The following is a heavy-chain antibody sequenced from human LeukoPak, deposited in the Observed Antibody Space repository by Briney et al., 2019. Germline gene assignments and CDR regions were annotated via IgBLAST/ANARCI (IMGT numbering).Heavy chain of an antibody. CDR1: GFTFSDYY. CDR2: ISSSGSTI. Sequence: PGGSLRLSCAASGFTFSDYYMSWIRQAPGKGLEWVSYISSSGSTIYYADSVKGRFTISRDNAKNSLYLQMNSLRAEGTAVYYCARGSRPPIAVAGTGWFDPWGQGTLVTVSS. J-gene: IGHJ5*02. V-gene: IGHV3-11*01. D-gene: IGHD6-19*01. CDR3: ARGSRPPIAVAGTGWFDP.